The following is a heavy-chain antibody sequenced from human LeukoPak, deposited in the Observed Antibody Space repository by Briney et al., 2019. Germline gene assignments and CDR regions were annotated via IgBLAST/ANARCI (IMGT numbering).Heavy chain of an antibody. D-gene: IGHD3-10*01. CDR3: ARQNYYGEFDY. CDR1: GGSISSSTYY. V-gene: IGHV4-39*01. Sequence: SETLSLTCTVSGGSISSSTYYWGWLRQPPGKGLEWIGSIYYSGSTYYNPSLKSRVTISVDTSKNQFSLKLSSVTAADTAVYYCARQNYYGEFDYWGQGTLVTVSS. CDR2: IYYSGST. J-gene: IGHJ4*02.